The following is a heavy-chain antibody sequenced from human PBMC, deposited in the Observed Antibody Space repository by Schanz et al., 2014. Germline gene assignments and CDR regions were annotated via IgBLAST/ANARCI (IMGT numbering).Heavy chain of an antibody. CDR3: ARDRQQLVGRIGYYYGMDV. D-gene: IGHD6-13*01. V-gene: IGHV3-11*04. Sequence: QVQLVESGGGLVKPGGSLRLSCADSGFIFNDYYMNWIRQAPGKGLEWLSYISRDGTTSYYADSVKGRFTISRDNSKNTLYLQMNSLRAEDTAVYYCARDRQQLVGRIGYYYGMDVWGQGTTVTVSS. J-gene: IGHJ6*02. CDR1: GFIFNDYY. CDR2: ISRDGTTS.